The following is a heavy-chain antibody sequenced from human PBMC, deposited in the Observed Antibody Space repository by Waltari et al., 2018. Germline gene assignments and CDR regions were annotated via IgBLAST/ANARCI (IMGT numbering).Heavy chain of an antibody. D-gene: IGHD2-21*01. CDR2: IYHSGTT. V-gene: IGHV4-38-2*01. J-gene: IGHJ4*02. Sequence: QVQLQESGPGLVKPSETLSLTCAVSGYSISSGYYWGWIRQPPGKGLEWIGSIYHSGTTYYNPSLKSRVTISVDTSKNQFSLKLSSVTAADTAVYYCARHIPYPPYYFDYWGQGTLVTVSS. CDR3: ARHIPYPPYYFDY. CDR1: GYSISSGYY.